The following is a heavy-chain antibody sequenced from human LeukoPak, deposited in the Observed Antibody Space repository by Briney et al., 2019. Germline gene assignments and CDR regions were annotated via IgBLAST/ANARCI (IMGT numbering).Heavy chain of an antibody. CDR1: GGSTSNYY. CDR2: IFYSGST. D-gene: IGHD3-10*01. V-gene: IGHV4-59*01. J-gene: IGHJ4*02. CDR3: ARGAMVRGVFSFDY. Sequence: SETLSLTCTVSGGSTSNYYWGWVRQPPGKALEWIGNIFYSGSTYYSPSLKSRVTISLDTSKNQFSLKLSSVTAADTAVYYCARGAMVRGVFSFDYWGQGTLVTVSS.